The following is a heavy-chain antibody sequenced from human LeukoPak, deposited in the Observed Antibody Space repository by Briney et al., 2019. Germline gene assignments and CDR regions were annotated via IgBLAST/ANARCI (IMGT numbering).Heavy chain of an antibody. D-gene: IGHD3-9*01. J-gene: IGHJ6*04. Sequence: GGSLRLSCAASGFTFSSYGMHWVRQAPGKGLEWVAVISYDGSNKYYADSVKGRFTISRDNSKNTLYLQMNSLRAEDTAVYYCARDSRMPNYDILTGYYYYYGMDVWGKGTTVTVSS. CDR3: ARDSRMPNYDILTGYYYYYGMDV. CDR2: ISYDGSNK. V-gene: IGHV3-30*03. CDR1: GFTFSSYG.